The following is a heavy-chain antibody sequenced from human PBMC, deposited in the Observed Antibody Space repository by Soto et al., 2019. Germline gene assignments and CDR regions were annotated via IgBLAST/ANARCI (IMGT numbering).Heavy chain of an antibody. CDR3: ASEAAAGYFDY. CDR2: IIPIFGTA. CDR1: GGTFSSYA. V-gene: IGHV1-69*06. J-gene: IGHJ4*02. Sequence: EASVKVSCKASGGTFSSYAISWVRQAPGQGLEWMGGIIPIFGTANYAQKFQGRVTITADKSTSTAYMELSSLRSEDTAVYYCASEAAAGYFDYWGQGTLVTVSS. D-gene: IGHD6-13*01.